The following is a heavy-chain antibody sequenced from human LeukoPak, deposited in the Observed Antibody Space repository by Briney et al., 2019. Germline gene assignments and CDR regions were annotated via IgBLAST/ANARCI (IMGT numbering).Heavy chain of an antibody. Sequence: GGSLRLSCVVSGFTVSGDYISWVRQAPGKGLEWVSVLYYGVSTFYKDSVKGRFTTSGDNFKNTVYLQMNSLRAEDTAVYYSARGRQNYDDYPYWGQGTLVTVSS. V-gene: IGHV3-53*01. CDR1: GFTVSGDY. CDR3: ARGRQNYDDYPY. J-gene: IGHJ4*02. D-gene: IGHD4-17*01. CDR2: LYYGVST.